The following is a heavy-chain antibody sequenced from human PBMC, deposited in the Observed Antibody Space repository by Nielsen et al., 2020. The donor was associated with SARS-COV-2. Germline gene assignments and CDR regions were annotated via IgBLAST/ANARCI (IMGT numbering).Heavy chain of an antibody. V-gene: IGHV4-30-2*01. Sequence: WIRQPPGKGLEWIGYIYHSGSTYYNPSLKSRVTISVDRSKNQFSLKLSSVTAADTAVYYCATQRAGDCSGGSCGSPYYYYGMDVWGQGTTVTVSS. CDR3: ATQRAGDCSGGSCGSPYYYYGMDV. D-gene: IGHD2-15*01. CDR2: IYHSGST. J-gene: IGHJ6*02.